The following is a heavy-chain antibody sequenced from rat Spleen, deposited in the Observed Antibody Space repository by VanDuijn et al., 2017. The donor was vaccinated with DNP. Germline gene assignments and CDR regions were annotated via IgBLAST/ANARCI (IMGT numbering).Heavy chain of an antibody. CDR2: ISYSGST. D-gene: IGHD1-4*01. J-gene: IGHJ3*01. Sequence: EVQLQESGPGLVKPSQSLPLTCSVTGYSITSNYWGWIRKFPGNKMEYIGHISYSGSTHYNPSLKSRISITRDTSKNQFFLQLNSVTSEDTATYYCAICLPGTPFGYWGQGTLVTVSS. CDR3: AICLPGTPFGY. CDR1: GYSITSNY. V-gene: IGHV3-1*01.